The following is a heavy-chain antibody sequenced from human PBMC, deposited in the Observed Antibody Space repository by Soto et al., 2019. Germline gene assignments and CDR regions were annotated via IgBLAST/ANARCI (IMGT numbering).Heavy chain of an antibody. D-gene: IGHD2-2*01. Sequence: ASVKVSCKASGYTFTRSGISWVRQAPGQGLEWMGWISTYNGDTNYAQTFQGRVTMTTDRSTSTVYMELRSLRSDDTAVYYCAREGLVLVPTTVNSDYYYYAMDVWGQGTTVTVSS. CDR2: ISTYNGDT. CDR3: AREGLVLVPTTVNSDYYYYAMDV. V-gene: IGHV1-18*01. CDR1: GYTFTRSG. J-gene: IGHJ6*02.